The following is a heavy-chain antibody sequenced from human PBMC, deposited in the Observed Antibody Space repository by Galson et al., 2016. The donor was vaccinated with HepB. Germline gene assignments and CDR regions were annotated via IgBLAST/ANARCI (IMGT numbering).Heavy chain of an antibody. Sequence: SVKVSCKASGYTFTSYGISWVRQAPGQGLEWLGTISGYNDNANYAEKLQGRVTMTTDRPTKTGYMELRSLRSDDTAVYYCARDTGVRYDFWGQGSRVTVSS. CDR2: ISGYNDNA. CDR3: ARDTGVRYDF. CDR1: GYTFTSYG. D-gene: IGHD1-14*01. J-gene: IGHJ4*02. V-gene: IGHV1-18*01.